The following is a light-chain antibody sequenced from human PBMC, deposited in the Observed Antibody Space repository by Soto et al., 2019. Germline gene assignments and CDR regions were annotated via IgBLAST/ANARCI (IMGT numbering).Light chain of an antibody. CDR1: RSNIGRNT. J-gene: IGLJ3*02. CDR2: SND. Sequence: QSVLTQPPSASGTPGQRVTISCSGVRSNIGRNTVNWFQHLPGTAPKLLIYSNDHRPSGVPDRFSGSKSGASASLAISGLQSEDEADYYCTTWDEGLNGWVFGGGTKVTVL. CDR3: TTWDEGLNGWV. V-gene: IGLV1-44*01.